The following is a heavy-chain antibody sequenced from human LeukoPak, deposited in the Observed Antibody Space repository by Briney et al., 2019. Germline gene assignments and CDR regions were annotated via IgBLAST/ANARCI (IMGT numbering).Heavy chain of an antibody. D-gene: IGHD3-10*01. CDR2: ISSSSSYI. CDR3: ARGPYGSGSYHDY. J-gene: IGHJ4*02. CDR1: GYSISSGYY. Sequence: ETLSLTCTVSGYSISSGYYWGWIRQPPGKGLEWVSSISSSSSYIYYADSVKGRFTISRDNAKNPLYLQMNSLRAEDTAVYYCARGPYGSGSYHDYWGQGTLVTVSS. V-gene: IGHV3-21*06.